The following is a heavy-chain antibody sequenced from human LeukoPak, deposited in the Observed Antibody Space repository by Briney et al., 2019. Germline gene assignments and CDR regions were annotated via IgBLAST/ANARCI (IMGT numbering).Heavy chain of an antibody. Sequence: GGSLRLSCGASGITFSSYSMNWVRQAPGKGLEWVSYISSSGSTKYYADSVEGRFTISRDNARNSLYLQMNSLRAEDTAVYFCARGRATKNSDYWGQGTLVTVSS. CDR3: ARGRATKNSDY. CDR1: GITFSSYS. J-gene: IGHJ4*02. CDR2: ISSSGSTK. V-gene: IGHV3-48*01. D-gene: IGHD1-26*01.